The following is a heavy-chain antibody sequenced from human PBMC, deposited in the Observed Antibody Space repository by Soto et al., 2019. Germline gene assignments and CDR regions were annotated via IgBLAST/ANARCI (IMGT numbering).Heavy chain of an antibody. CDR3: ARESRYDNSWYGVDY. CDR1: GASISNYY. V-gene: IGHV4-4*07. J-gene: IGHJ4*02. CDR2: IYASGTT. D-gene: IGHD5-12*01. Sequence: PETLSLTCTLSGASISNYYRSWIRQPAGKGLECLGRIYASGTTTYHPSLRSRVTMSVDTSKNQFSLNLNSVTAADTAVYYCARESRYDNSWYGVDYWGLGTLVTVSS.